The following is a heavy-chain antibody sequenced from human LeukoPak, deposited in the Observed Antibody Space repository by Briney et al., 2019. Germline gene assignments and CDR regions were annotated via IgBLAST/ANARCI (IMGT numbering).Heavy chain of an antibody. J-gene: IGHJ4*02. V-gene: IGHV1-2*02. Sequence: ASVKVSCKASGYTFTGYYMHWVRLAPGQGLEWMGWINPNSGGTNYAQKFQGRVTMTRDTSISTAYMELSRLRSDDTAVYYCARDRPVRGVIPFDYWGQGTLVTVSS. CDR1: GYTFTGYY. CDR3: ARDRPVRGVIPFDY. CDR2: INPNSGGT. D-gene: IGHD3-10*01.